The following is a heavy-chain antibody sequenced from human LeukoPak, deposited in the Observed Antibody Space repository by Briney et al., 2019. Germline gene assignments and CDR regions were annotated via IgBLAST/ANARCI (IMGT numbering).Heavy chain of an antibody. D-gene: IGHD3-10*01. CDR2: ISYDGSNK. Sequence: PGGSLRLSCAASGFTFSSYAMHWVRQAPGKGLEWVAVISYDGSNKYYADSVKGRFTISRDNSKNTLYLQMNSLRAEDTAVYYCAKSALSGSGDYYYYMDVWGKGTTVTISS. CDR3: AKSALSGSGDYYYYMDV. J-gene: IGHJ6*03. CDR1: GFTFSSYA. V-gene: IGHV3-30*04.